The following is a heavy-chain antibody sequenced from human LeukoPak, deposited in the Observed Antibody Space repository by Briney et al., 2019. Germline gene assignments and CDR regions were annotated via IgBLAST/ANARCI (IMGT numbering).Heavy chain of an antibody. Sequence: GASVKVSCKASGYTFSNFGISWVRQAPGQGLEWMGWISGNNDNPNYGQKFQGRLTVTTDSSTNTAYMELRNPRSDDTAVYYCARDGTSTDDYWGQGTLVTVSS. CDR1: GYTFSNFG. CDR3: ARDGTSTDDY. CDR2: ISGNNDNP. J-gene: IGHJ4*02. V-gene: IGHV1-18*01. D-gene: IGHD2-2*01.